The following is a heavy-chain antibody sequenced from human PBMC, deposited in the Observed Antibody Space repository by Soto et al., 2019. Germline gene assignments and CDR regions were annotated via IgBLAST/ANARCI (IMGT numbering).Heavy chain of an antibody. CDR1: GGTFNTYS. J-gene: IGHJ6*02. Sequence: QVQLVQSGAEVKKPGSSVKVSCKASGGTFNTYSISWVRQAPGQGLEWMGGSLPIFGTAHYAQNFQGRVTITADESTSTAYLELSSLRSDDTAVYYCARGGRYPKSSNYYGMDVWGQGTTVTVSS. V-gene: IGHV1-69*01. D-gene: IGHD1-20*01. CDR3: ARGGRYPKSSNYYGMDV. CDR2: SLPIFGTA.